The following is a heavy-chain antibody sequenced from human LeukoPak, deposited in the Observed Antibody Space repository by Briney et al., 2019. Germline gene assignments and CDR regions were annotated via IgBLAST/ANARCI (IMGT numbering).Heavy chain of an antibody. D-gene: IGHD4-11*01. CDR1: GGSISSYY. Sequence: SETLSLTCTVSGGSISSYYWSWIRQPPGKGLEWIGYIYYSGSTNYNPSLKSRVTISVDTSKNQFSLKLSSVTAADTAVYYCASSGSTVTESDYWGQGTLVTVSS. CDR3: ASSGSTVTESDY. CDR2: IYYSGST. J-gene: IGHJ4*02. V-gene: IGHV4-59*01.